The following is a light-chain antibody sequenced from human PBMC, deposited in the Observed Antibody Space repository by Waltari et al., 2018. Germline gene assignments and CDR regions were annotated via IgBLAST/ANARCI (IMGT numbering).Light chain of an antibody. CDR1: RSDIESYTL. J-gene: IGLJ1*01. Sequence: QSALTQPPSVSGSPGQSITIPCTATRSDIESYTLVTWYQHHPGKAPKLIIYEANKRPSGVSSRFSGSKSGNTASLTISGPQAENEANYYCYAYAGTRGVFGTGTKVTVL. CDR3: YAYAGTRGV. CDR2: EAN. V-gene: IGLV2-23*01.